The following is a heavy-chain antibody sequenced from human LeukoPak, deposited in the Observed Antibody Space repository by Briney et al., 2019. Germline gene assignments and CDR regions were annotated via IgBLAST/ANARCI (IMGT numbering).Heavy chain of an antibody. J-gene: IGHJ4*02. D-gene: IGHD1-26*01. V-gene: IGHV4-4*07. CDR2: IYTSGST. CDR3: ARESGTERYFDY. Sequence: PSETLSLTCTVPGGSLSSYFWSWIRQPAGKGLEWIGRIYTSGSTNYNPSLKSRVTMSVDTSKNQFSLKLSSVTAADTAVYYCARESGTERYFDYWGQGTLVTVSS. CDR1: GGSLSSYF.